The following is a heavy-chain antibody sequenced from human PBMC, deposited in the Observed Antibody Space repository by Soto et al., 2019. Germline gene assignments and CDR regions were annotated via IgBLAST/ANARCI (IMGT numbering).Heavy chain of an antibody. D-gene: IGHD3-9*01. V-gene: IGHV3-23*01. J-gene: IGHJ4*02. CDR2: ISGSGGST. Sequence: GGSLRLSCAASGFTFSSYAMSWVRQAPGKGLEWVSAISGSGGSTYYADSVKGRFTISRDNSKNTLYLQMNSLRAEDTAVYYCAKHRLPDVLRYFDWPYWGQGTLVTVSS. CDR3: AKHRLPDVLRYFDWPY. CDR1: GFTFSSYA.